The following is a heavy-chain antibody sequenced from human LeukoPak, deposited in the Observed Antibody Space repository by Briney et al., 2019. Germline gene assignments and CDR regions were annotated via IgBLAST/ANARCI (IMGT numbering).Heavy chain of an antibody. J-gene: IGHJ4*02. V-gene: IGHV1-2*06. Sequence: EASVKVSCKASGYTFTGYYMHWVRQAPGQGREWMGRINPNSGGTNYAQKFQGRVTMTRDTSISTAYMELSRLRSDDTAVYYCAIDPLLRYFDWSYIPTNRFDYWGQGTLVTVFS. CDR2: INPNSGGT. CDR3: AIDPLLRYFDWSYIPTNRFDY. D-gene: IGHD3-9*01. CDR1: GYTFTGYY.